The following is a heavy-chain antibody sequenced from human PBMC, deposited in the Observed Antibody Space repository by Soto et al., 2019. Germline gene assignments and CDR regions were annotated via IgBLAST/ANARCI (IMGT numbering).Heavy chain of an antibody. CDR2: NNHSGST. J-gene: IGHJ5*02. CDR3: ARGRQRYCSGGSCYSNWFDP. D-gene: IGHD2-15*01. V-gene: IGHV4-34*01. Sequence: SETLSPMCAASGGSFSGYYWSWIRQPPGKGLEWIGENNHSGSTNYNPSLKSRVTISVDTSKTQFSLKLSSVTAADTAVYYCARGRQRYCSGGSCYSNWFDPWCQGTLVTVSS. CDR1: GGSFSGYY.